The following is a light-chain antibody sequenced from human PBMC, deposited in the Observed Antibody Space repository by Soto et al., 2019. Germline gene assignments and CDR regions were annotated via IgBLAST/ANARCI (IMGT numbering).Light chain of an antibody. CDR3: AAWDDSMNAVV. CDR2: HNT. V-gene: IGLV1-44*01. Sequence: QSVLTQPPSASATPGQRVTISCSGSSSNIGNNNSYWYQHVPGTAPQLIIHHNTLRPSCVTDRFSGSKSVTSASRAISGRQSDDDSDYYCAAWDDSMNAVVFGVGTTLTVL. J-gene: IGLJ2*01. CDR1: SSNIGNNN.